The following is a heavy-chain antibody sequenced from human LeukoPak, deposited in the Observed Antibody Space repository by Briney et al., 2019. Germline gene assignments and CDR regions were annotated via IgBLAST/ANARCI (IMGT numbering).Heavy chain of an antibody. Sequence: SGGSLRLSCAASGFTFSSYGMHWVRQAPGKGLEWVAVISYGGSNKYYTDSVKGRFTISRDNSKNTLYLQMNSLRAEDTAVYYCAKGRVEVTYFDYWGQGTLVTVSS. CDR3: AKGRVEVTYFDY. CDR2: ISYGGSNK. V-gene: IGHV3-30*18. CDR1: GFTFSSYG. J-gene: IGHJ4*02. D-gene: IGHD2-21*02.